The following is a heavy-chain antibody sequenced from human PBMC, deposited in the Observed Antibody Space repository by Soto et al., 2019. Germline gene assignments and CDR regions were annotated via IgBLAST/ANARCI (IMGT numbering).Heavy chain of an antibody. CDR2: ISGSGGST. Sequence: GGSLRLSCAASGFTFSIYGMTWVRQAPGKGLEWVSAISGSGGSTYYADSVKGRFTISRDNSKNTLYLQMHSLRAEDTAVYYCAKDLDGFYDSSGYPLDYWGQGTLVTVS. D-gene: IGHD3-22*01. J-gene: IGHJ4*02. CDR3: AKDLDGFYDSSGYPLDY. CDR1: GFTFSIYG. V-gene: IGHV3-23*01.